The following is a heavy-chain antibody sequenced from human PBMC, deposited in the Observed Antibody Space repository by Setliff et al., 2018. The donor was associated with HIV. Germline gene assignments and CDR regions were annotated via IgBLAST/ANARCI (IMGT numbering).Heavy chain of an antibody. V-gene: IGHV3-11*03. Sequence: GGSLRLSCLASGFAFEKYYMSWIRQTPEKTLGWISFISSTGSYITYADSVKGRFTVSRDNAENSLFLQMDGLRAEDTAIYYCASGIDPYTSTWVDSWGQGTLVTVSS. CDR1: GFAFEKYY. CDR2: ISSTGSYI. CDR3: ASGIDPYTSTWVDS. D-gene: IGHD1-20*01. J-gene: IGHJ4*02.